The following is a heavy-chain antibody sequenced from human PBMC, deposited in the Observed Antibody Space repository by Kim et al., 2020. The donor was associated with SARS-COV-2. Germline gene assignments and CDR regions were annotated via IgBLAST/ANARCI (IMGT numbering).Heavy chain of an antibody. J-gene: IGHJ3*02. Sequence: SVKVSCKASGGTFSSYTISWVRQAPGQGLEWMGRIIPILGIANYAQKFQGRVTITADKSTSTAYMELSSLRSEDTAVYYCARDVSSSPFYDAFDIWGQGTMVTVSS. CDR1: GGTFSSYT. CDR3: ARDVSSSPFYDAFDI. CDR2: IIPILGIA. V-gene: IGHV1-69*04. D-gene: IGHD6-6*01.